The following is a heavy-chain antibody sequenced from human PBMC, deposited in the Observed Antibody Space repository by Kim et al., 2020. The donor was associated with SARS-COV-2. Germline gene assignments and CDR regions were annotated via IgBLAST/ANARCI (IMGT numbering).Heavy chain of an antibody. CDR2: IYYSGST. CDR1: GGSISSYY. J-gene: IGHJ6*02. V-gene: IGHV4-59*01. D-gene: IGHD3-10*01. Sequence: SETLSLTCTVSGGSISSYYWSWIRQPPGKGLEWIGYIYYSGSTNYNPSLKSRVTISVDTSKNQFSLKLSSVTAADTAVYYCARDKYYGSGSYYNFEMNFPNYYYYYGMDVWGQGTTVTVSS. CDR3: ARDKYYGSGSYYNFEMNFPNYYYYYGMDV.